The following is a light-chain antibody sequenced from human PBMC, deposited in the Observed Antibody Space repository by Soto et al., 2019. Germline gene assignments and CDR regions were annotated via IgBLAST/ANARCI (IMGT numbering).Light chain of an antibody. CDR2: SIN. V-gene: IGLV1-44*01. CDR3: ASWDDSLNGPV. Sequence: QSMVTQPPSASGTPGQRVTISCSGSSSNIGSNFVSWYQRLPGTAPKLLIYSINQRPSGVPDRFSGSKSGTSASLAISGLQSEDEDDYFCASWDDSLNGPVFGGGTKLTVL. J-gene: IGLJ3*02. CDR1: SSNIGSNF.